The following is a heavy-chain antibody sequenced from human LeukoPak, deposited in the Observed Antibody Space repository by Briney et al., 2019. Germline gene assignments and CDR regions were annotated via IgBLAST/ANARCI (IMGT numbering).Heavy chain of an antibody. V-gene: IGHV1-24*01. CDR3: ARDRPSGLNDAFDI. J-gene: IGHJ3*02. CDR2: FDPEDGET. CDR1: GYTLTELS. D-gene: IGHD6-25*01. Sequence: ASVKVSCKVSGYTLTELSMHWVRQAPGKGLEWMGGFDPEDGETIYAQKFQGRVTITEDTSTDTAYMELSSLRSEDTAVYYCARDRPSGLNDAFDIWGQGTMVTVSS.